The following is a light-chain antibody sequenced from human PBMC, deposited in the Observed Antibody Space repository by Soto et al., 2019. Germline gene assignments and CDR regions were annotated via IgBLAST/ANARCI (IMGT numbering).Light chain of an antibody. Sequence: DIQMTQSPSTLSASVGDRVTITCRAGQSISSWLAWYQQKAGKAPKLLIYDASSLDSGVPSRFSGSGSGTEFTLTINKLQPDDSATYYCLQQNNYPRTFGQGTKVDI. V-gene: IGKV1-5*01. J-gene: IGKJ2*01. CDR3: LQQNNYPRT. CDR2: DAS. CDR1: QSISSW.